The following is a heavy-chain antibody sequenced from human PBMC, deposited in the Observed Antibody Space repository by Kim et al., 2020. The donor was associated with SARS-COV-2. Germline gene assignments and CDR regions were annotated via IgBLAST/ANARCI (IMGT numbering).Heavy chain of an antibody. V-gene: IGHV3-23*01. D-gene: IGHD3-16*01. Sequence: GGSLRLSCAASLFTFNNFAMSWVRQAPDKGLEWVSTISGDGANTIYADSVKGRFTISRDNSKNTLYLHMNSLRAEDTAVYYCAKRTVFGTYYFDYWGLGVLVTVSS. CDR3: AKRTVFGTYYFDY. CDR1: LFTFNNFA. J-gene: IGHJ4*02. CDR2: ISGDGANT.